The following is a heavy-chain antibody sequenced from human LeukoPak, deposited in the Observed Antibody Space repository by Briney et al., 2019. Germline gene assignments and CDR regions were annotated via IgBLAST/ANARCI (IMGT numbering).Heavy chain of an antibody. Sequence: PGGSLRLSCAASGFTFSSYAMHWVRQAPGKGLEWVSVIYSGGSTYYADSVKGRFTISRDNSKNTLYLQMNSLRAEDTAVYYCARDPYYYMDVWGKGTTVTVSS. CDR2: IYSGGST. CDR3: ARDPYYYMDV. V-gene: IGHV3-53*01. CDR1: GFTFSSYA. J-gene: IGHJ6*03.